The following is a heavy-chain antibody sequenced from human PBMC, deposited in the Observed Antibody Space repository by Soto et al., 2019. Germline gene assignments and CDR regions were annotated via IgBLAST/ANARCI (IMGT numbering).Heavy chain of an antibody. D-gene: IGHD4-17*01. CDR1: GGTFSSYA. Sequence: SVKVSFKASGGTFSSYAISWLRQAPGQGLEWMGGIIPIFGTANYAQKFQGRVTITADESTSTAYMELSSLRSEDTAVYYCASSPAYGDYASDAFDIWGQGTMVTVSS. J-gene: IGHJ3*02. CDR2: IIPIFGTA. V-gene: IGHV1-69*13. CDR3: ASSPAYGDYASDAFDI.